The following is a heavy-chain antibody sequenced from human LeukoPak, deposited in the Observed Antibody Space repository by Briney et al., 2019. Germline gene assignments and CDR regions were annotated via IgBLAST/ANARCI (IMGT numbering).Heavy chain of an antibody. Sequence: ASVKVSCKTSGYTFTGYYMHWVRQAPGQGLEWVGWINPNSGGTNYAQKFQGRVTMTRDTSISTAYMELSRLRSEDTAVYYCATREGYYYGSGSCYKRNQPTQNYYYYMDVWGKGTTVTVSS. CDR2: INPNSGGT. J-gene: IGHJ6*03. D-gene: IGHD3-10*01. CDR3: ATREGYYYGSGSCYKRNQPTQNYYYYMDV. V-gene: IGHV1-2*02. CDR1: GYTFTGYY.